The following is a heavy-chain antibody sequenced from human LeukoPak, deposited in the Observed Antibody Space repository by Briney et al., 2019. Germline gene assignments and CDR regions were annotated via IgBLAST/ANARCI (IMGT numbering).Heavy chain of an antibody. CDR3: ARGEWELTDY. Sequence: PSETLSLTCAVYGGSFSGYYWSWIRQPPGMGLEWIGEINHSGSTNYNPSLKSRVTISVDTSKNQFSLKLSSVTAADTAVYYCARGEWELTDYWGQGTLVTVSS. J-gene: IGHJ4*02. D-gene: IGHD1-26*01. CDR1: GGSFSGYY. V-gene: IGHV4-34*01. CDR2: INHSGST.